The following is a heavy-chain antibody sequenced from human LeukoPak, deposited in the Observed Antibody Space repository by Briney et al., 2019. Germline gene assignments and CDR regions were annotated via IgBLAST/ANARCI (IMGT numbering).Heavy chain of an antibody. CDR1: GHIFTSYG. Sequence: ASVRVSCKPSGHIFTSYGITWVRQAPGQGLEWMGWIGGYNGDTNYAQKLQDRVTMTTDTSTSTAYMELRSLRSDDTAVYYCARAPQSRNYYDSSGFLDYWGQGTLVTVSS. CDR2: IGGYNGDT. CDR3: ARAPQSRNYYDSSGFLDY. D-gene: IGHD3-22*01. V-gene: IGHV1-18*01. J-gene: IGHJ4*02.